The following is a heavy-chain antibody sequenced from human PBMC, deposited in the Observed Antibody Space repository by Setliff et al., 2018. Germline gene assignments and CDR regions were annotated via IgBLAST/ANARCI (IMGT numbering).Heavy chain of an antibody. V-gene: IGHV1-69*13. CDR3: TRGREDYGDYYCDH. D-gene: IGHD4-17*01. CDR2: FIPIFASP. Sequence: ASVKVSCKTSGYTFINYGLSWMRQAPGQGLEWMGGFIPIFASPNYAQKFYGRVTITADESTSTAYMELYDLKSEDTAVYYCTRGREDYGDYYCDHWGQGSLVTVSS. J-gene: IGHJ4*02. CDR1: GYTFINYG.